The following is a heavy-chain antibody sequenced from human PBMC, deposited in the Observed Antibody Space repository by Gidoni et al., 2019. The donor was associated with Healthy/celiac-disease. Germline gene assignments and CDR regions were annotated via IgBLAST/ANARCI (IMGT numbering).Heavy chain of an antibody. CDR2: INHSGST. CDR3: ARGSGFRGARYCTNGVCYFDY. CDR1: GGSFRGYY. V-gene: IGHV4-34*01. J-gene: IGHJ4*02. D-gene: IGHD2-8*01. Sequence: QAQLQQWCAGLLTPSETLSPTCAAYGGSFRGYYRSRIRQPPGKGLEWIGEINHSGSTNYNPALKSRVTISVDTSKNQFSLKLSSVTAADTAVYYCARGSGFRGARYCTNGVCYFDYWGQGTLVTVSS.